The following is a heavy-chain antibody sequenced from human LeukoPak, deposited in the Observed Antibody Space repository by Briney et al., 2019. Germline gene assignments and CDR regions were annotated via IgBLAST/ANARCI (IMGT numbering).Heavy chain of an antibody. Sequence: ASVKVSCKASGYTFTSYYMHWVRQAPRQGLEWMGIINPSGGSTRYAQKFQGRVTMTRDTSTSPVYIALSSLRSEDTAVYYCASLRGAYGSGDYFDYWGQGTLVTVSS. CDR1: GYTFTSYY. D-gene: IGHD5-12*01. CDR2: INPSGGST. CDR3: ASLRGAYGSGDYFDY. J-gene: IGHJ4*02. V-gene: IGHV1-46*01.